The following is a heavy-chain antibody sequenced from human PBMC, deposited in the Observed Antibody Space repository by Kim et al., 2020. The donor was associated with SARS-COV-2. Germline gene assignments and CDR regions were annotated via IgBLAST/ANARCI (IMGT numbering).Heavy chain of an antibody. CDR3: ARGYRSTLGF. Sequence: VYSADSVNGRFTISRDNAKNSLYLQMSSLRAEDTAVYYCARGYRSTLGFWGQGTLVTVSS. V-gene: IGHV3-21*01. CDR2: V. J-gene: IGHJ4*02. D-gene: IGHD6-13*01.